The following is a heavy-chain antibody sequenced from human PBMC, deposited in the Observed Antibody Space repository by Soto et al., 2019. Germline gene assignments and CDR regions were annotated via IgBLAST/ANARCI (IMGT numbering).Heavy chain of an antibody. V-gene: IGHV6-1*01. Sequence: QVQLKQSGPGLLKPSQTLSLTCAISGDSVSSDSGGWNWIRQSPSRGLEWLGRTYYRSKWIDDYAVSVKSRITINPDTSRNQISLQLSSVTPEDTAVYYCARGWLRFGFDIWGQGTTVTVSS. CDR1: GDSVSSDSGG. J-gene: IGHJ3*02. D-gene: IGHD5-12*01. CDR2: TYYRSKWID. CDR3: ARGWLRFGFDI.